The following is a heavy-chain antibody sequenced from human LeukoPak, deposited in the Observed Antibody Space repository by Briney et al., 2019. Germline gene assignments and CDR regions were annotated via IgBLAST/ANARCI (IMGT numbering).Heavy chain of an antibody. CDR2: INPSGGST. CDR1: GYTFTSYY. Sequence: GASVKVSCKASGYTFTSYYMHWVRQAPGQGLEWMGIINPSGGSTSYAQKFQGRVTMTRDTSTSTVYMELSSLRSEDTAVYYCARGRFGELYPVSFDYWGQGTLVTVSS. J-gene: IGHJ4*02. D-gene: IGHD3-10*01. V-gene: IGHV1-46*01. CDR3: ARGRFGELYPVSFDY.